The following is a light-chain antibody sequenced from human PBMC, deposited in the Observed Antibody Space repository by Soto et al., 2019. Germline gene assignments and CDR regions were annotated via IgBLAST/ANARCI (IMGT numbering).Light chain of an antibody. CDR3: QRYNGYST. Sequence: DIQITQSPSTLSASVGDRVTLTCRASRTISSWLAWYQQRPGKAPKLLIYDGSNLESGVPSRFSGSRSGTEFTLTISSLQPDDVATHYSQRYNGYSTFGQGTYLDIK. J-gene: IGKJ2*01. CDR1: RTISSW. CDR2: DGS. V-gene: IGKV1-5*01.